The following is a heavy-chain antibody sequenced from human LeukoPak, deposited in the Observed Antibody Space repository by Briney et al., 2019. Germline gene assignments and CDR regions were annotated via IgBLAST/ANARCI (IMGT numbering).Heavy chain of an antibody. CDR2: IGGGGVDR. CDR1: GFTFTDVA. Sequence: GGSLRLPCVASGFTFTDVAMNRVRQVPGKGPEWVSHIGGGGVDREYEESVKGRFTVSRDNSRNSLYLQMNSLRGEDTAIYYCVKDSIERNGVYDAFDVWGQGTKVTVAS. CDR3: VKDSIERNGVYDAFDV. V-gene: IGHV3-23*01. J-gene: IGHJ3*01. D-gene: IGHD2-8*01.